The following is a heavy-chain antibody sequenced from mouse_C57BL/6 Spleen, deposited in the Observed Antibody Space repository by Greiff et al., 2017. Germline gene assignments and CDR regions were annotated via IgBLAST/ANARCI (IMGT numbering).Heavy chain of an antibody. V-gene: IGHV1-53*01. J-gene: IGHJ4*01. CDR1: GYTFTSYW. CDR3: ARGGRAMDY. Sequence: VQLQQPGTALVKPGASVKLSCKASGYTFTSYWLHWVKQRPGQGLEWIGNISPRHGGTNSNEKFNSKATLTVDKSSSTAYMQLSSLTSEDAAVYYCARGGRAMDYWGQGTSVTGAS. CDR2: ISPRHGGT. D-gene: IGHD3-3*01.